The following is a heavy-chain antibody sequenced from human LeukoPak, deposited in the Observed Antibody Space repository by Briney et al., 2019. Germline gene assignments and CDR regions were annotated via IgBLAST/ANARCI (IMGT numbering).Heavy chain of an antibody. V-gene: IGHV4-31*03. D-gene: IGHD3-22*01. J-gene: IGHJ4*02. CDR1: GGSISSGGYY. CDR2: IYYSGST. Sequence: PSETLSLTCTVSGGSISSGGYYWGWIRQHPGKGLEWIGYIYYSGSTYYNPSLKSRVTISVDTSKNQFSLKLSSVTAADTAVYYCARGADYYDSSGYYGPDYFDYWGQGTLVTVSS. CDR3: ARGADYYDSSGYYGPDYFDY.